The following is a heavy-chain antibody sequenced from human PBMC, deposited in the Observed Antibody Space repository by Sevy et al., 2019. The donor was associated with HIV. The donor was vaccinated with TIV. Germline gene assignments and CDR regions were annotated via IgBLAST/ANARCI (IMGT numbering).Heavy chain of an antibody. Sequence: ASVKVSCKASGYTFTNFGINWVRQAPGQGLEWMGWISAYNGNTNYAQKLQDRVTMTTDTSTNTAYMELMSLTSDDTAVYYCARVTLTGSHDYYYMDVWGKGTTVTVSS. V-gene: IGHV1-18*01. J-gene: IGHJ6*03. CDR2: ISAYNGNT. CDR1: GYTFTNFG. D-gene: IGHD3-9*01. CDR3: ARVTLTGSHDYYYMDV.